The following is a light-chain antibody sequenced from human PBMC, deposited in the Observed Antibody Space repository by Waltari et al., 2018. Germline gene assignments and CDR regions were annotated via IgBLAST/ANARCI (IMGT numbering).Light chain of an antibody. Sequence: EIVLTQSPATLSLSPGERATLSCRASQSVSSYLAWYQHKPGQAPRLLIYGASNRATGIPARFSGSGSGTEFTLKISRVEAEDVGVYYCMQALQTPRYTFGQGTKLEIK. CDR1: QSVSSY. CDR3: MQALQTPRYT. V-gene: IGKV3-11*01. J-gene: IGKJ2*01. CDR2: GAS.